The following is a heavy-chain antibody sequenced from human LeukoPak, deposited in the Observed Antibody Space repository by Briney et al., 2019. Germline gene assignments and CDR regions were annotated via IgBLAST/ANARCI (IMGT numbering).Heavy chain of an antibody. J-gene: IGHJ4*02. CDR1: GGSFSGYY. D-gene: IGHD3-3*01. CDR2: IYHSGST. CDR3: PRRQGEVVLFLELLIHNFDY. V-gene: IGHV4-34*01. Sequence: KASETLSLTCAVSGGSFSGYYWSWIRQPPRKGLEWIGQIYHSGSTNYNPSLKSRATISVAKSTNQFSLKLNSVTAADKALLYCPRRQGEVVLFLELLIHNFDYCGEGAL.